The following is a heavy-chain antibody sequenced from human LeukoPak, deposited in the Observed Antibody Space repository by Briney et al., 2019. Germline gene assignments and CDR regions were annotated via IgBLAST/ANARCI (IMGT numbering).Heavy chain of an antibody. Sequence: QPGGSLRLSCAASGFTFSIYAMSWVRQAPGKGLEWVSSITSSGETTYYAGSVKGQFTISRDNSKTTVHLQMNSLRAEDTAVYYCARDRPNYYGANGHYYRRDGDYWGQGTLVTVSS. V-gene: IGHV3-23*01. CDR2: ITSSGETT. D-gene: IGHD3-22*01. J-gene: IGHJ4*02. CDR3: ARDRPNYYGANGHYYRRDGDY. CDR1: GFTFSIYA.